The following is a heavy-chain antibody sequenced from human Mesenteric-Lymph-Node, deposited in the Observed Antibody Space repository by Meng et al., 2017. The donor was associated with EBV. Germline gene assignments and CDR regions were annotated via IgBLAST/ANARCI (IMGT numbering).Heavy chain of an antibody. CDR2: IYHSGTT. Sequence: LRLQEYGSGLVRPSQTLYLTCAVSGGSIFSGGYSWSWSRQAPGKGLEWVGFIYHSGTTYLNPSLRSRVNLSVDTSKNQFSLNLRSVSAADTAIYYCARSAGGDYFDYWGQGTLVTVSS. D-gene: IGHD1-26*01. CDR1: GGSIFSGGYS. CDR3: ARSAGGDYFDY. J-gene: IGHJ4*02. V-gene: IGHV4-30-2*01.